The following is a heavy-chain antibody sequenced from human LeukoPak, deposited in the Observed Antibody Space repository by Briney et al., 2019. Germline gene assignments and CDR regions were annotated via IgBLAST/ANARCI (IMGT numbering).Heavy chain of an antibody. CDR1: GGSISSGGYY. D-gene: IGHD3-22*01. Sequence: PSQTLSLTCTVSGGSISSGGYYWSWIRQHPGKGLEWIGYIYYSGSTYYNPSLKSRVTISVDTSKNQFSLKLSSVTAADTAVYYCARDYYDSIYGMDVWGQGTTVTVSS. CDR2: IYYSGST. V-gene: IGHV4-31*03. J-gene: IGHJ6*02. CDR3: ARDYYDSIYGMDV.